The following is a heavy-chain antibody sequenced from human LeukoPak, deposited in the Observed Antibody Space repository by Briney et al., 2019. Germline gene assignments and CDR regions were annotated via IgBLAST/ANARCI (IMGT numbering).Heavy chain of an antibody. J-gene: IGHJ6*02. V-gene: IGHV3-21*01. Sequence: GGSLTLSCAASGFTLSSYSMNWVRQAPGKGLEWVSSISSSSSYIYYADSVKGRFTISRDNAKNSLYLQMNSLRAEDTAVYYCARDDYYDSSGASVGYYGMDVWGQGTTVTVSS. CDR2: ISSSSSYI. CDR1: GFTLSSYS. CDR3: ARDDYYDSSGASVGYYGMDV. D-gene: IGHD3-22*01.